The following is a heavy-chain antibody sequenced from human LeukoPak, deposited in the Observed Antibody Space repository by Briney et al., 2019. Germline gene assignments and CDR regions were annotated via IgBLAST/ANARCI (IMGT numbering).Heavy chain of an antibody. CDR1: GGSFSDYY. D-gene: IGHD4-23*01. V-gene: IGHV4-34*01. Sequence: SETLSLTCAVYGGSFSDYYWSWIRQPPGKGLEWIGEINHSGSTNYNPSLKSRVIISVDTSKNQFSLRLSSVTAADTAIYYCARLRSYGGNRGIDYWGQGTLVAVSS. CDR2: INHSGST. CDR3: ARLRSYGGNRGIDY. J-gene: IGHJ4*02.